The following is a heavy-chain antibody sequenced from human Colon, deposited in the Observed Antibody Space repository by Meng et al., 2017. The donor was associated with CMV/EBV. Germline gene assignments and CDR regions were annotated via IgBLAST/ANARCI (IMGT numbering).Heavy chain of an antibody. CDR1: GFTFSSFA. CDR3: AKGGRIFGVVIIGDWFDP. V-gene: IGHV3-23*03. CDR2: IYSGASST. Sequence: GESLKISCAASGFTFSSFAMSWVRQAPGKGLEWVSVIYSGASSTYYADSVKGRFTISRDNSRNTLFLQMNSLRADDTALYYCAKGGRIFGVVIIGDWFDPWGQGTLVTVSS. J-gene: IGHJ5*02. D-gene: IGHD3-3*01.